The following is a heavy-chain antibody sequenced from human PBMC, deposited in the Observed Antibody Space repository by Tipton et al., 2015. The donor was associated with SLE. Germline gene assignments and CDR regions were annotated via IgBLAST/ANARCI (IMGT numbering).Heavy chain of an antibody. CDR3: ARRTYNWNFPFDY. CDR2: IYTSGST. V-gene: IGHV4-4*07. CDR1: GGSISSYY. J-gene: IGHJ4*02. D-gene: IGHD1-7*01. Sequence: TLSLTCTVSGGSISSYYWSWIRPPAGKGLEWVGGIYTSGSTNYNPSLKSRVTMSLDTSKNQFSLKLSSVTAADTAVYYCARRTYNWNFPFDYWGQGTLVTVSS.